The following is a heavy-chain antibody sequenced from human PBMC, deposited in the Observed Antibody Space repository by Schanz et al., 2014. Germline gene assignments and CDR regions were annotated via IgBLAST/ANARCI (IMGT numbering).Heavy chain of an antibody. Sequence: QVQLQESGPGLVKPSQTLSLTCTVSGGSISSATYYWSWVRQPAGKGLEWIGRIYSRGSSTYNPSLKRRVPITIATSNTQSPLKRNSVTAADTAVYYCARGGSVATIAPYTWFDPWGQGTLVTVSS. D-gene: IGHD5-12*01. CDR2: IYSRGSS. CDR3: ARGGSVATIAPYTWFDP. V-gene: IGHV4-61*02. CDR1: GGSISSATYY. J-gene: IGHJ5*02.